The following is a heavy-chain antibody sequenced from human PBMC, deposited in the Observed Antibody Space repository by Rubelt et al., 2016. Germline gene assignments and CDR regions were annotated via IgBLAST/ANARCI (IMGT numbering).Heavy chain of an antibody. Sequence: MSWVRQPPGKGLEWVSVIYSGGSTYYADSVKGRFTISRDNAKNTLYLQMNSLRAEDTAVYYCARLGYCSNGVCYGSDYWGQGTLVTVSS. D-gene: IGHD2-8*01. J-gene: IGHJ4*02. V-gene: IGHV3-66*04. CDR2: IYSGGST. CDR3: ARLGYCSNGVCYGSDY.